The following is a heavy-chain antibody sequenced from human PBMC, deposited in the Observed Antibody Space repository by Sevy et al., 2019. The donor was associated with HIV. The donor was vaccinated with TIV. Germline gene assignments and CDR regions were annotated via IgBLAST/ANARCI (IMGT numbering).Heavy chain of an antibody. D-gene: IGHD3-10*01. J-gene: IGHJ6*02. CDR2: ISKSSSYI. CDR3: TRGSGIDYYEKGMDL. Sequence: GGSLRLSCAASGSSFESFAMNWVRQAPGKGLEWVAYISKSSSYIYYADSVKGRSTISRDNAKNSLFLQMNSLGAEDTAIYYCTRGSGIDYYEKGMDLWGQGTTVTVSS. CDR1: GSSFESFA. V-gene: IGHV3-21*04.